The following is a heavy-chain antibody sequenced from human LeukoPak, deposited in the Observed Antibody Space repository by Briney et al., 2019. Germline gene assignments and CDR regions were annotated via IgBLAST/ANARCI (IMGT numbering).Heavy chain of an antibody. V-gene: IGHV1-46*01. Sequence: ASVTVSCKPSGYTFTSYYMHWVRQAPGQGLEWMGITNPSGGDTSYAQKFQGRVTTTRDPSTSTVYMEVVSLRPEDTAVYYCARGCRVVPGVHNVGMTSYYNGMDVWGQGTTVTVSS. CDR1: GYTFTSYY. CDR2: TNPSGGDT. D-gene: IGHD2-2*01. CDR3: ARGCRVVPGVHNVGMTSYYNGMDV. J-gene: IGHJ6*02.